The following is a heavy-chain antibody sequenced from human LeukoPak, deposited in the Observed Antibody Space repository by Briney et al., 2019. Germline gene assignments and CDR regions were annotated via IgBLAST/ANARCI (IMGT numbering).Heavy chain of an antibody. CDR1: GGSISSYY. D-gene: IGHD6-19*01. Sequence: SETLSLTCTVSGGSISSYYWSWIRQPPGKGLEWIGYIYYSGSTNYNPSLKSRVTISVDTSKNQFSLKLSSVTAADTAVYYCARVMAVAGRDALDIWGQGTMVTVSS. CDR3: ARVMAVAGRDALDI. V-gene: IGHV4-59*01. CDR2: IYYSGST. J-gene: IGHJ3*02.